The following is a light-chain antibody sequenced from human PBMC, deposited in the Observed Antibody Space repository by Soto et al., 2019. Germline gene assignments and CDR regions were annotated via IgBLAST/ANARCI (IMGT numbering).Light chain of an antibody. Sequence: EIVLTQSPATLSSFPGDRVTLSCRASQSVRTYLAWYQQKPGQAPRLLIYGASTRATGIPARFSGSGSGTEFTLTISSLQPEDFATYYCQQSYDIPTFGQGTKVDIK. J-gene: IGKJ1*01. CDR2: GAS. V-gene: IGKV3-11*01. CDR1: QSVRTY. CDR3: QQSYDIPT.